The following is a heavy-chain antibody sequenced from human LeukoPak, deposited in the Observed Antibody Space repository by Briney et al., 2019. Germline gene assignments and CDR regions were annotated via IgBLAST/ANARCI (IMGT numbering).Heavy chain of an antibody. Sequence: ASVKVSCKASGYTFTGYYMLWVRQASGQGLEWLGWINPNSGGTNYAQKFQGRVTMTRDTSISTAYMELSRLRSDDTAVYYCAREAAAAGENYFDYWGQGTLVTVSS. CDR1: GYTFTGYY. CDR3: AREAAAAGENYFDY. V-gene: IGHV1-2*02. J-gene: IGHJ4*02. D-gene: IGHD6-13*01. CDR2: INPNSGGT.